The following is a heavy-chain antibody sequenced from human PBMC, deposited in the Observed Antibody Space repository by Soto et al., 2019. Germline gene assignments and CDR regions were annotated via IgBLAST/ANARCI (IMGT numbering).Heavy chain of an antibody. V-gene: IGHV5-10-1*01. Sequence: GESLKISCKGSGYSFTSYWISWVRQMPGKGLEWMGRIDPSDSYTNYSPSFQGHVTISADKSISTAYLQWSSLKASDTAMYYCARGRSSSWYYYYYGMDVWGQGTTVTVSS. CDR1: GYSFTSYW. D-gene: IGHD6-13*01. CDR3: ARGRSSSWYYYYYGMDV. J-gene: IGHJ6*02. CDR2: IDPSDSYT.